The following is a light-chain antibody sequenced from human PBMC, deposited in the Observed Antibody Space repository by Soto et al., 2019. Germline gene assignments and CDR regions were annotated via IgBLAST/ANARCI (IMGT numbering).Light chain of an antibody. J-gene: IGLJ3*02. CDR3: AIWDDSVDGWV. CDR1: NVGNKA. V-gene: IGLV1-36*01. CDR2: YDD. Sequence: QSVLTQPPSVSEAPGRGATISCSGSNVGNKAVNWYQQLPGKAPKLLLYYDDILSSGVSDRFSGSKSGTSASLAISGLQNDDDGDYYCAIWDDSVDGWVFGGGTKVTVL.